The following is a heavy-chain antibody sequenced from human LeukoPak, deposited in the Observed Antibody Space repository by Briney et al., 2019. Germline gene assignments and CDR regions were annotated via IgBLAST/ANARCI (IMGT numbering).Heavy chain of an antibody. CDR2: INTNTGNP. V-gene: IGHV7-4-1*02. CDR3: ARGVNGMDV. CDR1: GYTFTGYY. J-gene: IGHJ6*02. Sequence: GASVKVSCKASGYTFTGYYMHWVRQAPGQGLEWMGWINTNTGNPTYAQGFTGRFVFSLDTSVSTAYLQISSLKAEDTAVYYCARGVNGMDVWGQGTTVTVSS. D-gene: IGHD3-3*01.